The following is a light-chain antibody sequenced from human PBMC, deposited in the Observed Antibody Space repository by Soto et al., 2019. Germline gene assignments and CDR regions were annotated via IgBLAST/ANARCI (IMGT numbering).Light chain of an antibody. CDR1: SSDVGGYNS. CDR3: ISYSGNNKLL. Sequence: QSALTQPPSASGSPGQSVTISCTGTSSDVGGYNSVSWYQQHPGKAPKLMIYEVTKRPSGVPDRFSGSKSGNTASLTVSGLQAEDEAAYYCISYSGNNKLLFGRGTKLTVL. CDR2: EVT. V-gene: IGLV2-8*01. J-gene: IGLJ2*01.